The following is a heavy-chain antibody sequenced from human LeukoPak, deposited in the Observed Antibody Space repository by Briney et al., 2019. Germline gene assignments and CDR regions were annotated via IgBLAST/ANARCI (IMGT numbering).Heavy chain of an antibody. Sequence: PSVTVSFKSSGYTFTFYHKLLVRHAPAPGLELEGIFNLSGGSTSYAQKSQRRVTMTRDTSTSTVCMELSSLRSEDTAVYYCACSVACQWLVRGYYFDYWGQGTLVTVSS. D-gene: IGHD6-19*01. CDR3: ACSVACQWLVRGYYFDY. CDR1: GYTFTFYH. V-gene: IGHV1-46*01. CDR2: FNLSGGST. J-gene: IGHJ4*02.